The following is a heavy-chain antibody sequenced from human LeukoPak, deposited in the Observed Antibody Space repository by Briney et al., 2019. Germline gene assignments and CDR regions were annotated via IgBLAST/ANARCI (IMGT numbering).Heavy chain of an antibody. CDR1: GGTFSSYA. CDR2: INPSGGST. V-gene: IGHV1-46*01. D-gene: IGHD2-21*02. J-gene: IGHJ4*02. CDR3: ARVPVVVTATVFDY. Sequence: ASVKVSCKASGGTFSSYAISWVRQAPGQGLEWMGIINPSGGSTSYAQKFQGRVTMTRDTSTSTVYMELSSLRSEDTAVYYCARVPVVVTATVFDYWGQGTLVTVSS.